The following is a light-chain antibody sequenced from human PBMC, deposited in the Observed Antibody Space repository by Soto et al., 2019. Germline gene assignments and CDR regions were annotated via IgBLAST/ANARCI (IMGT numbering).Light chain of an antibody. CDR2: DAS. Sequence: GARVTITCRASQSISSWLAWYQQKPGKAPKLLIYDASSLQSGVPSRFSGSGSGTEFTLTISSLQPEDFATYYCLQHNSYPRTFGQGTKVDI. CDR1: QSISSW. V-gene: IGKV1-5*01. J-gene: IGKJ1*01. CDR3: LQHNSYPRT.